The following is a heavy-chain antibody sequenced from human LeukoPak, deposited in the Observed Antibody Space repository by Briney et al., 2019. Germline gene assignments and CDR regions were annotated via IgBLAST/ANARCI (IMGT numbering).Heavy chain of an antibody. CDR3: ARDTPTYYYDSSGYYYSDY. CDR1: GYTFTGYY. V-gene: IGHV1-2*02. D-gene: IGHD3-22*01. CDR2: INPNSGGT. Sequence: GASVKVSCKASGYTFTGYYMHWVRQAPGQGLEWMGWINPNSGGTNHAQKFQGRVTMIRDTSISTAYMELSRLRSDDTAVYYCARDTPTYYYDSSGYYYSDYWGQGTLVTVSS. J-gene: IGHJ4*02.